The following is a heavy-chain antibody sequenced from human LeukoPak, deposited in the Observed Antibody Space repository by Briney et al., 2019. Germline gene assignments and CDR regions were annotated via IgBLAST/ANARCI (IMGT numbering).Heavy chain of an antibody. Sequence: PSETLSLTGTVSSGSISTSNYYWGWIRQPPGKGLEWIGTVHYSGRIYSSPSLKSRVTTSVDTSKNQFSLKLTSMTAADTAMYYCARHSGLGSAFDIWGQGTMVTVSS. CDR1: SGSISTSNYY. V-gene: IGHV4-39*01. CDR3: ARHSGLGSAFDI. D-gene: IGHD7-27*01. J-gene: IGHJ3*02. CDR2: VHYSGRI.